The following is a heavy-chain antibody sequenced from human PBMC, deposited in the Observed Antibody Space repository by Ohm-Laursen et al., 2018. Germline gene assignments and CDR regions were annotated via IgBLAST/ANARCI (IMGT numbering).Heavy chain of an antibody. D-gene: IGHD6-13*01. CDR3: ARDRILAAAYNGMDV. CDR2: ITDSGGST. CDR1: GFTFSNYA. V-gene: IGHV3-23*01. J-gene: IGHJ6*02. Sequence: SLRLSCAASGFTFSNYAMYWVRQAPGKGLEWVSAITDSGGSTFYADSVRGRFTISRDISKNTVYLQMNSLRAEDTAVYYCARDRILAAAYNGMDVWGQGTTVTVSS.